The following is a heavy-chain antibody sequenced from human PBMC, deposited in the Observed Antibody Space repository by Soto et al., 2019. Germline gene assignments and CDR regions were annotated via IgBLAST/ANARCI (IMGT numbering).Heavy chain of an antibody. V-gene: IGHV4-31*03. D-gene: IGHD3-10*01. CDR3: ARADYATGSYYPDY. J-gene: IGHJ4*02. Sequence: QVQLQESGPGLVKTSQTLSLTCTVSGGSVRRGNYYWSWIRQFPGKGLEWIGYISNSGRTHYNPSLMRRITVFVDTSQNQFFLALRSVTAADTALYYCARADYATGSYYPDYWGQGTLVTVSS. CDR1: GGSVRRGNYY. CDR2: ISNSGRT.